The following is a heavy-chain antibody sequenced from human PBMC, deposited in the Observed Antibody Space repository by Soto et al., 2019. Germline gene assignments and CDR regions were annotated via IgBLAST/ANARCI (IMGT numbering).Heavy chain of an antibody. CDR2: INAGNGNT. Sequence: GASVKVSCKASGYTFTSYAMHWVRQAPGQRLEWMGWINAGNGNTKYSQKFQGRVTITRDTSASTAYMELSSLRSEDTVVYYCARGCSGGSCYSSFYYYGMDVWGQGTTVTVSS. D-gene: IGHD2-15*01. CDR3: ARGCSGGSCYSSFYYYGMDV. J-gene: IGHJ6*02. V-gene: IGHV1-3*01. CDR1: GYTFTSYA.